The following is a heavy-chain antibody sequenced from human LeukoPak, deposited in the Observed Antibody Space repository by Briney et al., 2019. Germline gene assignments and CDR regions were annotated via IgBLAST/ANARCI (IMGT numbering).Heavy chain of an antibody. CDR3: ARGTGTTPGAFDI. D-gene: IGHD1-1*01. CDR2: ISSSSSYI. Sequence: NPGGSLRLSCAASGFTFSSYSMNWVRQAPAKGLEWVSSISSSSSYIYYADSVKGRFTISRDNAKNSLYLQMNSLRAEDTAVYYCARGTGTTPGAFDIWGQGTMVTVSS. V-gene: IGHV3-21*01. J-gene: IGHJ3*02. CDR1: GFTFSSYS.